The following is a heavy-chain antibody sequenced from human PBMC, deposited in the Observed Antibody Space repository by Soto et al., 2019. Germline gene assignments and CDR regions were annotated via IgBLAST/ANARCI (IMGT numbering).Heavy chain of an antibody. J-gene: IGHJ5*02. CDR1: GFTFSSYA. V-gene: IGHV3-23*01. CDR3: AKRPGQQLRWFDP. D-gene: IGHD6-13*01. CDR2: ISASGGNT. Sequence: GGSLRLSCATFGFTFSSYAMRWVRQSPGKGLEWVSSISASGGNTYYADSVKGRFTISRDNSKSTLYLQVDSLRAEDTAIYYCAKRPGQQLRWFDPWGQGTLVTVSS.